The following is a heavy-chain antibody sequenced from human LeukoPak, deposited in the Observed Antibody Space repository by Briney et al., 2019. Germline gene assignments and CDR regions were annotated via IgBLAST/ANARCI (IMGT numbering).Heavy chain of an antibody. J-gene: IGHJ4*02. Sequence: EASVKVSCKVSGYTLTELSMHWVRQAPGKGLEWMGGFGPEDGETIYAQKFQGRVTMTEDTSTDTAYMELSSLRSEDTAVYYCATARITFGGVIVMPFDYWGQGTLVTVSS. V-gene: IGHV1-24*01. CDR3: ATARITFGGVIVMPFDY. CDR1: GYTLTELS. D-gene: IGHD3-16*02. CDR2: FGPEDGET.